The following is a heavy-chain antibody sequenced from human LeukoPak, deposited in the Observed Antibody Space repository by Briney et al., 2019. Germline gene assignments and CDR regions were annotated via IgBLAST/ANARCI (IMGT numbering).Heavy chain of an antibody. CDR1: RFTFSSYE. Sequence: GGSLRLSCAASRFTFSSYELNWVSQAPGKGLEWVSYISSSGSTIYYADSVKGRFTISRDNAKNSLYLQMNSLRAEDTAVYFCTRGGYCSSTSCYKNGMDVWGKGTTVTVSS. CDR2: ISSSGSTI. CDR3: TRGGYCSSTSCYKNGMDV. J-gene: IGHJ6*04. D-gene: IGHD2-2*02. V-gene: IGHV3-48*03.